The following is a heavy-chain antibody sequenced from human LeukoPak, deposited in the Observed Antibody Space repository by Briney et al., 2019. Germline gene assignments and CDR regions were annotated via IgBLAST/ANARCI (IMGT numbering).Heavy chain of an antibody. CDR2: IRYDGSNK. CDR1: GFTFSSYG. CDR3: AKGGKWLVQESNAFDI. D-gene: IGHD6-19*01. J-gene: IGHJ3*02. Sequence: GGSLRLSCAASGFTFSSYGMHWVRQAPGKGLEWVAFIRYDGSNKYYADSVKGRFTISRDNSKNTLYLQMNSLRAGDTAVYYCAKGGKWLVQESNAFDIWGQGTMVTVSS. V-gene: IGHV3-30*02.